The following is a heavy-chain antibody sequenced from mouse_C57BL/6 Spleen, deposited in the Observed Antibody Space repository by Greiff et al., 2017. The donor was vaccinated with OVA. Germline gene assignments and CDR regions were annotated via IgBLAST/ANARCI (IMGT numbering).Heavy chain of an antibody. V-gene: IGHV1-18*01. CDR3: ARSIYDGYGWFAY. D-gene: IGHD2-3*01. CDR1: GYTFTDYN. Sequence: VQLQQSGPELVKPGASVKIPCKASGYTFTDYNMDWVKQSHGKSLEWIGDINPNNGGTIYNQKFKGKATLTVDKSSSTAYMELRSLTSEDTAVYYCARSIYDGYGWFAYWGQGTLVTVSA. J-gene: IGHJ3*01. CDR2: INPNNGGT.